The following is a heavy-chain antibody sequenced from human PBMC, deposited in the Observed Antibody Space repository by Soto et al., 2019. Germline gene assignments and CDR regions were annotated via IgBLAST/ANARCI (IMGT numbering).Heavy chain of an antibody. CDR3: AKEVSLGSTVDLGY. Sequence: PGGSLRLSCAASGFTFSIFAMSWVRPYPGQWLEWVSTISGSGGSTYYAGAVKGRFTISRDNSMGTLYLQMKSLRVEDTAIYYCAKEVSLGSTVDLGYWGQGALVTVSS. CDR2: ISGSGGST. CDR1: GFTFSIFA. J-gene: IGHJ4*02. D-gene: IGHD5-12*01. V-gene: IGHV3-23*01.